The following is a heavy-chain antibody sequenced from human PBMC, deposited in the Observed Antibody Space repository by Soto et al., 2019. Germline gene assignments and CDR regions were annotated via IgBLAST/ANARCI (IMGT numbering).Heavy chain of an antibody. CDR2: IIPIFGTA. V-gene: IGHV1-69*13. J-gene: IGHJ3*02. CDR1: GGTFSSYA. Sequence: SVKVSCKASGGTFSSYAISWVRQAPGQGLEWMGGIIPIFGTANYAQKFQGRVTITADESTSTAYMELSSLRSEDTAVYYCASLTYYYDSSGYPRSPYAFDIWGQGTMVTVSS. CDR3: ASLTYYYDSSGYPRSPYAFDI. D-gene: IGHD3-22*01.